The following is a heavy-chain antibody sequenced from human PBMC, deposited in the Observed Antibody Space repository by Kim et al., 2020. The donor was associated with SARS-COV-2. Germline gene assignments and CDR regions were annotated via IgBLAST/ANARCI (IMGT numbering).Heavy chain of an antibody. CDR3: ARDRSRYYYDSSGYFDY. V-gene: IGHV3-48*02. D-gene: IGHD3-22*01. CDR2: ISSSSSTI. Sequence: GGSLRLSCAASGFTFSSYSMNWVRQAPGKGLEWVSYISSSSSTIYYADSVKGRFTISRDNAKNSLYLQMNSLRDEDTAVYYCARDRSRYYYDSSGYFDYWGQGTLVTVSS. CDR1: GFTFSSYS. J-gene: IGHJ4*02.